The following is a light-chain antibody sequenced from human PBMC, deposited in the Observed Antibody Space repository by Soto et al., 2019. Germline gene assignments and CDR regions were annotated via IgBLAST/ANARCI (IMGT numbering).Light chain of an antibody. J-gene: IGKJ4*01. CDR1: QSVSSY. CDR3: QQRSNWPHT. CDR2: YAS. V-gene: IGKV3-11*01. Sequence: EIVVTQSPATLSLSPGGGATLSCMAIQSVSSYLAWYQQKPGQAPRLLIYYASNRATGIPARFSGSGSGTDFTLTISSLEPEDFEVYYCQQRSNWPHTFGGGTKVDIK.